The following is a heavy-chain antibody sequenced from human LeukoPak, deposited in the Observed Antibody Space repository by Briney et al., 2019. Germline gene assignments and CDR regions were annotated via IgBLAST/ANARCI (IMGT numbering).Heavy chain of an antibody. V-gene: IGHV1-2*06. CDR3: ARGEYSSIYPNVHWYFDL. Sequence: GASVKVSCKASGYTFTGYYMHWVRQAPGQGLEWIGRINPNSGGTNYAQKFQGRVTVTRDTSILTAYMELTRLRSDDTAVYYCARGEYSSIYPNVHWYFDLWGRGTLVTVSS. CDR2: INPNSGGT. D-gene: IGHD3-3*02. J-gene: IGHJ2*01. CDR1: GYTFTGYY.